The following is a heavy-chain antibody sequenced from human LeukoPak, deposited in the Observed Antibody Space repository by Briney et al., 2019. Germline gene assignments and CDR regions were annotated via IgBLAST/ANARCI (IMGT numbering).Heavy chain of an antibody. CDR3: ARGYNWNYGRGYFDY. CDR2: IYYNGST. Sequence: PSETLSLTCTVSGVSISSFYWSWIRQPPGKGLERVGYIYYNGSTDYNPSLKSRVTISVDTSKDQSSLKLSSVTAADTAVYYCARGYNWNYGRGYFDYWGQGTLVSVSS. J-gene: IGHJ4*02. D-gene: IGHD1-7*01. V-gene: IGHV4-59*01. CDR1: GVSISSFY.